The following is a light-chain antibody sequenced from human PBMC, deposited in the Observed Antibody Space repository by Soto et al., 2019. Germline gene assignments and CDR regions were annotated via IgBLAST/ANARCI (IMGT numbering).Light chain of an antibody. CDR2: VAS. V-gene: IGKV1-39*01. J-gene: IGKJ4*01. CDR3: QQSASTPQT. CDR1: QSVGTY. Sequence: DIQMTQSPSSLSASVGDRVTITCRASQSVGTYVSWYQQKEGKAPKLLINVASTLQSGVASTFSGSGSGTDFTLAISSLQPEDFATYYCQQSASTPQTFGGGTK.